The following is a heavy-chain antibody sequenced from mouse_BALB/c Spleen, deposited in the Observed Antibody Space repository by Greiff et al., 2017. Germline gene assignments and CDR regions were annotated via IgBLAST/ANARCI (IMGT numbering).Heavy chain of an antibody. CDR3: ARRIYDGVLAY. CDR1: GYTFTNYW. D-gene: IGHD2-3*01. V-gene: IGHV1-63*02. CDR2: IYPGGGYT. Sequence: VQLQQSGAELVRPGTSVKISCTASGYTFTNYWLGWVKQRPGHGLEWIGDIYPGGGYTNYNEKFKGKATLTADTSSSTAYMQLRSLTSEDSSVYFCARRIYDGVLAYWGQGTLVTVSA. J-gene: IGHJ3*01.